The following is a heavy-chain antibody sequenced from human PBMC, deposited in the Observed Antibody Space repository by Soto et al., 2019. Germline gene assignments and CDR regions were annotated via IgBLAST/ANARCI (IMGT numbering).Heavy chain of an antibody. J-gene: IGHJ5*02. Sequence: SVKVSCKASGGTFSSYAISWVRQAPGQGLEWMGGIIPIFGTANYAQKFQGRVTITADESTSTAYMELSSLRSEDTAVYYCARVVIVGNWFDPWGQGTLVTVSS. D-gene: IGHD3-22*01. CDR3: ARVVIVGNWFDP. CDR2: IIPIFGTA. V-gene: IGHV1-69*13. CDR1: GGTFSSYA.